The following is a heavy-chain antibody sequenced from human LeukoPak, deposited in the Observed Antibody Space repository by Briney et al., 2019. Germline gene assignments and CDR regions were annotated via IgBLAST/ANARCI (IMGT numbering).Heavy chain of an antibody. J-gene: IGHJ5*02. D-gene: IGHD4-17*01. V-gene: IGHV3-33*01. CDR2: IWYDGSKK. CDR3: ARDKYGDDTGWFDP. CDR1: GFTFSSYG. Sequence: GRSLRLSCAASGFTFSSYGMHWVGQAPGNGLERVAVIWYDGSKKYYADSVKGRFTISRDNSKNTLYLQMNSLRAEDTAVYYCARDKYGDDTGWFDPWGQGTLVTVSS.